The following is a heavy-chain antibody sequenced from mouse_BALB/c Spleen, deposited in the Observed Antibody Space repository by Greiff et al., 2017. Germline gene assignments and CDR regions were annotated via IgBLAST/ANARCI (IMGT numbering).Heavy chain of an antibody. V-gene: IGHV5-17*02. CDR3: ARSPLGYFDY. CDR2: ISSGSSTI. J-gene: IGHJ2*01. CDR1: GFTFSSFG. Sequence: EVHLVESGGGLVQPGGSRKLSCAASGFTFSSFGMHWVRQAPEKGLEWVAYISSGSSTIYYADTVKGRFTISRDNPKNTLFLQMTSLRSEDTAMYYCARSPLGYFDYWGQGTTLTVSS. D-gene: IGHD3-3*01.